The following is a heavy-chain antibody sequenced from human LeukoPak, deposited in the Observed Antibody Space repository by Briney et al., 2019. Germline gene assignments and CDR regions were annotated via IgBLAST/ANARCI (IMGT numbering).Heavy chain of an antibody. J-gene: IGHJ3*02. CDR1: GFSVSSEYY. CDR3: ARRSVYGDAFDI. D-gene: IGHD5/OR15-5a*01. Sequence: SETLSLTCAVSGFSVSSEYYWGWIRQHPGKALEWIGYIYYSGTTYQNPSLKSRLVISVDTSKNQLSLNLSSVTAADTAVYYCARRSVYGDAFDIWGQGTMVTVFS. CDR2: IYYSGTT. V-gene: IGHV4-31*11.